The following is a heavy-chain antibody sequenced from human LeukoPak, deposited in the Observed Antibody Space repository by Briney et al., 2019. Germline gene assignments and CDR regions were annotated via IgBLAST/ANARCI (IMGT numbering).Heavy chain of an antibody. D-gene: IGHD4-17*01. Sequence: SERLSLTCAVYGGSFSNYYWTWIRQPPGKGLEWIGEGHHSGSTNYNPSLKTRVTISVDTSRSQFSLKLTSVTAADTAVYYCARGSQWGDYAGFDPWGQGILVTVSS. CDR1: GGSFSNYY. CDR2: GHHSGST. J-gene: IGHJ5*02. CDR3: ARGSQWGDYAGFDP. V-gene: IGHV4-34*01.